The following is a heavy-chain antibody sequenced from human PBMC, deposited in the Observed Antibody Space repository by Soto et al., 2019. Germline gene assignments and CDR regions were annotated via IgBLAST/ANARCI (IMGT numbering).Heavy chain of an antibody. CDR2: ISGTGGNT. CDR3: ARANVWNAGFFAINSFDP. CDR1: GFTFSSYA. Sequence: GGSLRLSCAASGFTFSSYAMTWVRQAPGKGLEWVSTISGTGGNTYYADSVKGRFTISADKSISAAYLQWGSLKASDTAMYYCARANVWNAGFFAINSFDPWGQGTLVTVS. V-gene: IGHV3-23*01. D-gene: IGHD1-1*01. J-gene: IGHJ5*02.